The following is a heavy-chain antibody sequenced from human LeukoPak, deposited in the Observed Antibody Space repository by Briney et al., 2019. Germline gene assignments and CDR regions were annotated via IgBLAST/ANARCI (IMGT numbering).Heavy chain of an antibody. Sequence: PSETLSLTCGVDGGSFSGYYWNWIRQPPGKGLEWIGEINHSGSTYYNPSLESRVTISIDTSKNQFSLKLSSVTAADTAVYYCARLGWQWLVYAFDIWGQGTMVTVSS. D-gene: IGHD6-19*01. CDR2: INHSGST. V-gene: IGHV4-34*01. CDR3: ARLGWQWLVYAFDI. J-gene: IGHJ3*02. CDR1: GGSFSGYY.